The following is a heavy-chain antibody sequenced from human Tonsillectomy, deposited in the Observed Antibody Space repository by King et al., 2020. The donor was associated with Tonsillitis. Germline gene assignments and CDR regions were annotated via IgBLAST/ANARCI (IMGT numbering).Heavy chain of an antibody. CDR3: AKADDFWSGYYYYYMDV. Sequence: VQLVESGGGLVQPGRSLRLSCAASGFRFDEYAMHWVRQAPGKGLEWVSGISWNSGSIGYADSVKGRFTISRDNAKNSLYLQMNSLRAEDTAVYYCAKADDFWSGYYYYYMDVWGKGTTVTVSS. CDR2: ISWNSGSI. J-gene: IGHJ6*03. V-gene: IGHV3-9*01. D-gene: IGHD3-3*01. CDR1: GFRFDEYA.